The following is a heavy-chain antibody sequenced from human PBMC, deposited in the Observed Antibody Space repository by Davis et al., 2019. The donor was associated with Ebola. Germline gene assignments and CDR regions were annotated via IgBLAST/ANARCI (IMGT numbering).Heavy chain of an antibody. V-gene: IGHV1-2*02. J-gene: IGHJ6*02. CDR2: INPNSGGT. Sequence: ASVKVSCKASGYTFTSYGISWVRQAPGQGLEWMGWINPNSGGTNYAQKFQGRVTMTRDTSISTAYMELSRLRSDDTAVYYCARRGGQWLVYGWDYYGMDVWGQGTTVTVSS. D-gene: IGHD6-19*01. CDR1: GYTFTSYG. CDR3: ARRGGQWLVYGWDYYGMDV.